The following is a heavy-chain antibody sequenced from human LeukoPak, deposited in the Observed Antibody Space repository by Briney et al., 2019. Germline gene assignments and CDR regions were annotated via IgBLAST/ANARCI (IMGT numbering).Heavy chain of an antibody. Sequence: GESLKISCKGSGYSFTAFWIAWVRQMPGKGLEWMGIIYPSDSDTRYSPSFQGQVTISADKSISTAYLQWSSLKASDTAMYYCARHAIAVAAHPTWFDPWGQGTLVTVSS. J-gene: IGHJ5*02. V-gene: IGHV5-51*01. CDR2: IYPSDSDT. CDR3: ARHAIAVAAHPTWFDP. CDR1: GYSFTAFW. D-gene: IGHD6-19*01.